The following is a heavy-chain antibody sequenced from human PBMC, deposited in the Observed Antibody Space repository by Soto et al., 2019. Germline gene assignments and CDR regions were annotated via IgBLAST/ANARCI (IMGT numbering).Heavy chain of an antibody. J-gene: IGHJ5*02. CDR2: IYSDGTT. CDR3: VTWGGCRGGSCRYTWFDP. V-gene: IGHV3-53*01. Sequence: PGGSLRLSCEASGFTVSSSYMSWVRQAPGKGLEWVSLIYSDGTTYYADSVKGRFTISRHNSKNTLFLQMNSQRAEDTAVYYFVTWGGCRGGSCRYTWFDPWGQGILVTASS. CDR1: GFTVSSSY. D-gene: IGHD2-15*01.